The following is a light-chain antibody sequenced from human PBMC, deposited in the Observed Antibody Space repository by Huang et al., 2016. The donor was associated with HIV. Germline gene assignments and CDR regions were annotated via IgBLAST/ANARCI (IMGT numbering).Light chain of an antibody. V-gene: IGKV2-30*01. Sequence: DVVMTQSPFSLPVTLGQLASISCRSDQSLVYTDGNTYLNWFHQRPGQSPRRLIYKVSNRDSGVPDRCSGSGSATNFTLKISRVEAEDVGIYYCMQGSHWPPTFGPGTKVDIK. J-gene: IGKJ3*01. CDR3: MQGSHWPPT. CDR1: QSLVYTDGNTY. CDR2: KVS.